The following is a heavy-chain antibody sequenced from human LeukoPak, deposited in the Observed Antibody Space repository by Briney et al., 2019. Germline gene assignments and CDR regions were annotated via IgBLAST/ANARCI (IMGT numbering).Heavy chain of an antibody. CDR3: ARDPSNYYYYYGMDV. D-gene: IGHD4-4*01. J-gene: IGHJ6*02. CDR2: IYYSGST. CDR1: VGSISSYY. V-gene: IGHV4-59*01. Sequence: SETLSLTCTVSVGSISSYYWSWIRQPPGKGLEWIGYIYYSGSTNYNPSLKSRVTISVDTSKNQFSLKLSSVTAADTAVYYCARDPSNYYYYYGMDVWGQGTTVTVSS.